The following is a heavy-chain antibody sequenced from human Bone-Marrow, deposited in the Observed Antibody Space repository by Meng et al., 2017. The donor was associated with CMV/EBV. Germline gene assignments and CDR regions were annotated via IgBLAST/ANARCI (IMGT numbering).Heavy chain of an antibody. CDR1: GYTCTSYW. D-gene: IGHD1-20*01. Sequence: CNGSGYTCTSYWTGWVRQTPAKGLEWMAVIYPGDSDTRYSPSFQGQVTISADKSISTAYLQWSSLKASDTAMYYCARCYTWNAFDYWGQGTLVTVSS. CDR2: IYPGDSDT. J-gene: IGHJ4*02. V-gene: IGHV5-51*01. CDR3: ARCYTWNAFDY.